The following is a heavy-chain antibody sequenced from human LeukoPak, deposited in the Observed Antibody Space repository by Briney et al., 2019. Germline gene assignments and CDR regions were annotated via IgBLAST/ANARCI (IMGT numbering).Heavy chain of an antibody. CDR3: VRLIGSYFDY. D-gene: IGHD3-16*01. Sequence: GGSLRLSCAASGFPLSSYSINWVRQAPGKGLEWVSYISSSGSAIYYVDSVKGRFTVSRDNAKNSLFLQMNSPRAEDTAVYYCVRLIGSYFDYWGQGALVTVSS. CDR1: GFPLSSYS. CDR2: ISSSGSAI. V-gene: IGHV3-48*01. J-gene: IGHJ4*02.